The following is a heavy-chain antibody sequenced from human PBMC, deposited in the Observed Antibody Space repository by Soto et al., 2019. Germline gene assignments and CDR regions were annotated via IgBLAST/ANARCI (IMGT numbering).Heavy chain of an antibody. J-gene: IGHJ4*02. Sequence: QVQLVESGGGVVQPGRSLRLSCAASGFTFSSYGMHWVRQAPGKGLEWVAVVSYDGNNEYYADSVKDRFTISRDNSKNTLYLQMNSLRAEDTAMYYCAKTITTPAVSSYSRDSTGRGALIVYWGQGTLVIVSS. D-gene: IGHD3-3*01. CDR3: AKTITTPAVSSYSRDSTGRGALIVY. V-gene: IGHV3-30*18. CDR1: GFTFSSYG. CDR2: VSYDGNNE.